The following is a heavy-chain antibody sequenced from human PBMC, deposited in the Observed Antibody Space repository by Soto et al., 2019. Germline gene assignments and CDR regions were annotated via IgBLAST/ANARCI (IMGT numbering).Heavy chain of an antibody. J-gene: IGHJ4*02. D-gene: IGHD3-10*01. V-gene: IGHV4-61*01. CDR3: ARFYGSGTNEIFDD. CDR2: IYYSGGT. Sequence: SETLSLTCTVSGGSVSSAYYYWSWVRQPPGKGLEWIGLIYYSGGTNYNPSLKSRVTMSIDTSRNQFSLNLNSVTAADTAVYYCARFYGSGTNEIFDDWGQGALVTVSS. CDR1: GGSVSSAYYY.